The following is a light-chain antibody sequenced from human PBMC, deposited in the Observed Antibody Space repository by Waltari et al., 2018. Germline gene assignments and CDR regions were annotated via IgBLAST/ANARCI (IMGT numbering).Light chain of an antibody. CDR3: QQHNSYSPWT. Sequence: DIQMTQSPSTLSASVGDRVTITCRASQGISSWLAWYQQKPGKAPKLLIYKASSLESGVPSRFSGSGSGTEFTLTISSLQPDDFATYYCQQHNSYSPWTFGQGTKVEIK. CDR1: QGISSW. J-gene: IGKJ1*01. CDR2: KAS. V-gene: IGKV1-5*03.